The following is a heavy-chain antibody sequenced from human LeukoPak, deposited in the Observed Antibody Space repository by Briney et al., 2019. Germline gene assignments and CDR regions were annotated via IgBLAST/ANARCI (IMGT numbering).Heavy chain of an antibody. Sequence: ASVPVSCKPSGYTFTSYDINWVRQATGQGLGWMVWMNPNSGNPGYAQKFQGRVTMTRTTSISTVYMELSSLRSEDTAAYYCARGRSATIPGEDYYYHYYMDVWGKGTTVTISS. CDR1: GYTFTSYD. V-gene: IGHV1-8*01. J-gene: IGHJ6*03. CDR2: MNPNSGNP. CDR3: ARGRSATIPGEDYYYHYYMDV. D-gene: IGHD5-12*01.